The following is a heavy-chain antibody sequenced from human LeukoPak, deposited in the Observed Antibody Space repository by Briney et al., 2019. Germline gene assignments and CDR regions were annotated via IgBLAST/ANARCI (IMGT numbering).Heavy chain of an antibody. J-gene: IGHJ3*02. CDR1: GGSVSSGSYY. CDR2: IYYSGST. Sequence: PSETLSLTCTVSGGSVSSGSYYWSWIRQPPGKGLEWIGYIYYSGSTNYNPYLKSRVTISVDTSKNQFSLKLSSVTAADTAVYYCARRDGAFDIWGQGTMVTVSS. V-gene: IGHV4-61*01. CDR3: ARRDGAFDI.